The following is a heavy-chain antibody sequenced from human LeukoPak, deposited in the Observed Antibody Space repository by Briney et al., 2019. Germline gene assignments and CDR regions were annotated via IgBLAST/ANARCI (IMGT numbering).Heavy chain of an antibody. CDR3: ATLTMVRGATNDY. Sequence: SSVTVSCKVSGYTLTELSMHWVRQAPGEALEWMGGFYPEDGETIYAQKFQRRVTMTEDTSTDTAYMELSSLRSEDTAVYYCATLTMVRGATNDYWGQGTLVTVSS. J-gene: IGHJ4*02. D-gene: IGHD3-10*01. V-gene: IGHV1-24*01. CDR1: GYTLTELS. CDR2: FYPEDGET.